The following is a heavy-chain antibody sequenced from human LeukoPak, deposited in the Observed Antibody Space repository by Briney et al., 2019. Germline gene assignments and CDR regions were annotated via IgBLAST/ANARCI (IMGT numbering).Heavy chain of an antibody. Sequence: KPSETLSLTCTVSGGSISSSSYYWGWIRQPPGKGLEWIGSIYYSGSTYYNPSLKSRVTISVDTSKNQFSLKLSSVTAADTAVYYCARRLSSTYYYGMDVWGQGTTVTVSS. V-gene: IGHV4-39*01. D-gene: IGHD2-15*01. CDR3: ARRLSSTYYYGMDV. J-gene: IGHJ6*02. CDR2: IYYSGST. CDR1: GGSISSSSYY.